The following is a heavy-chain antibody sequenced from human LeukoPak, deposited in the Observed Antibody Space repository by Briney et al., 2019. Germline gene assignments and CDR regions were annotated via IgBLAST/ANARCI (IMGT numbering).Heavy chain of an antibody. CDR1: GGTFSSYA. Sequence: SVKVSCKASGGTFSSYAISWVRQAPGQGLEWMGGIIPILGTANYAQKFQGRVTITADKSTSTAYMELSSLRSEDTAVYYCARARGGSGWYTDNQYYGMDVWGKGTTVTVSS. D-gene: IGHD6-19*01. V-gene: IGHV1-69*10. J-gene: IGHJ6*04. CDR2: IIPILGTA. CDR3: ARARGGSGWYTDNQYYGMDV.